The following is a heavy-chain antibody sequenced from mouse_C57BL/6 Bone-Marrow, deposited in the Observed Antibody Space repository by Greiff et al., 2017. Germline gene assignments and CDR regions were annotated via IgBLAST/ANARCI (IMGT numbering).Heavy chain of an antibody. Sequence: QVQLQQQSGAELVRPGASVTLSCKASGYTFTDYEMHWVKQTPVHGLEWIGAIDPETGGTAYNQKFKGKAILTADKSSSTAYMELRSLTSEDSAVYYCTSPDWYFDVWGTGTTVTVSS. CDR3: TSPDWYFDV. CDR2: IDPETGGT. V-gene: IGHV1-15*01. J-gene: IGHJ1*03. CDR1: GYTFTDYE.